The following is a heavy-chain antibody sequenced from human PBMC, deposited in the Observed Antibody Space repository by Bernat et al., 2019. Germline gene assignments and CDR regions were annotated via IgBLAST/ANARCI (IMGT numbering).Heavy chain of an antibody. CDR3: AHSDSGWAYNWFDP. D-gene: IGHD6-19*01. CDR1: GFSLSTRGLG. V-gene: IGHV2-5*02. Sequence: ITLKESVPTLLKPTQTLTLTCTFSGFSLSTRGLGVGWIGQPPGKALEWLALIYWDDDKRYSPSLKSRLTITKDTSKNQVVLTMTNMDPVDTATYYCAHSDSGWAYNWFDPWGQGTLVTVSS. J-gene: IGHJ5*02. CDR2: IYWDDDK.